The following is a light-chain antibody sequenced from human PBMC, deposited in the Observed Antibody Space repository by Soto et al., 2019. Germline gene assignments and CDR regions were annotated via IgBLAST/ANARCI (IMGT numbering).Light chain of an antibody. V-gene: IGKV3-15*01. J-gene: IGKJ1*01. CDR1: QSVSDN. CDR2: GAS. CDR3: QQYDNWPPWT. Sequence: EIVMTQSPATLSVSPGERATLSCRASQSVSDNLAWYQQKPGQAPRLLIYGASTRATGTPARFSGSGSGTEFTLTISSLQSEDFAVYYCQQYDNWPPWTFGQGTKVEIK.